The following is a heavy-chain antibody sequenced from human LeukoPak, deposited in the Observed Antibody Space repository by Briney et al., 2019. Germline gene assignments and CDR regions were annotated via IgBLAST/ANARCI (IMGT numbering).Heavy chain of an antibody. V-gene: IGHV4-39*01. CDR1: GGSISSSSYY. D-gene: IGHD1-26*01. J-gene: IGHJ4*02. CDR3: ARYQNSRYSGAAGVY. Sequence: PSETLSLTCTVSGGSISSSSYYWGWIRQPPGKGLEWIGSIYYSGSTYYNPSLKSRVTISVDTSKNQFSLKLSSVTAADTAVYYCARYQNSRYSGAAGVYWGQGTLVTVSS. CDR2: IYYSGST.